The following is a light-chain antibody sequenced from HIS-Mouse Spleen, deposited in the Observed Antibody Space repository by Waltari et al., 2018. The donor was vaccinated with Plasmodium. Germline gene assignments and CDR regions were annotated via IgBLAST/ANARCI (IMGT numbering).Light chain of an antibody. J-gene: IGLJ1*01. CDR1: SSDVGGYNY. V-gene: IGLV2-14*03. CDR3: SSYTSSSTLNYV. Sequence: QSALTQPASVSGSPGQSITISSTGTSSDVGGYNYVSWYQQHPGKAPNLMIYDVSKRPSGVYNRFSCSKSGNTASLTISGLQAEDEADYYCSSYTSSSTLNYVFGTGTKVTVL. CDR2: DVS.